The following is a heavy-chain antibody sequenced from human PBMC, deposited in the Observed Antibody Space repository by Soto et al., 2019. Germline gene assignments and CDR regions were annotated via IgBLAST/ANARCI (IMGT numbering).Heavy chain of an antibody. CDR1: GGTFSIYA. D-gene: IGHD2-15*01. Sequence: ASVKVSCKASGGTFSIYAISWVRQAPGQGLEWMGGIIPIFGTANYAQKFQGRVTITAEESTSTAYMELSSLRSEDTAVYYCARGVGVVAATRQFDYWRQGTLVTVSS. CDR2: IIPIFGTA. CDR3: ARGVGVVAATRQFDY. V-gene: IGHV1-69*13. J-gene: IGHJ4*02.